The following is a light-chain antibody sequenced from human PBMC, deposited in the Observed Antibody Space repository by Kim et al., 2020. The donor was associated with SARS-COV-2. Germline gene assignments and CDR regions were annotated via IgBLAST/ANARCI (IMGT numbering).Light chain of an antibody. V-gene: IGKV3D-15*01. CDR2: GAS. CDR3: QQYNNLPLT. CDR1: QSLSSN. Sequence: EVLLTQSPATLSVSPGERATLSCRASQSLSSNLAWYQQKPGQTPRLLIYGASTRATAIPGRFSGSGSGTEFTLTISSLESEDFAVYYWQQYNNLPLTFRQGARLEIK. J-gene: IGKJ5*01.